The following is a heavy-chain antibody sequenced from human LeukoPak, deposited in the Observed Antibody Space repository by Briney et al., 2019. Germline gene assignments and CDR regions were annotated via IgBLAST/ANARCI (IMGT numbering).Heavy chain of an antibody. CDR3: ARAIVATMYGARYYFDY. Sequence: SQTLSLTCAISGDSVSSNSAAWNWIRQSPSRGLEWLGRTYYRSKWYNDYAVSVKSRITINPDTSKNQFSLQLNSVTPEDTAVYYCARAIVATMYGARYYFDYWGQGTLVTVSS. CDR2: TYYRSKWYN. D-gene: IGHD5-12*01. J-gene: IGHJ4*02. V-gene: IGHV6-1*01. CDR1: GDSVSSNSAA.